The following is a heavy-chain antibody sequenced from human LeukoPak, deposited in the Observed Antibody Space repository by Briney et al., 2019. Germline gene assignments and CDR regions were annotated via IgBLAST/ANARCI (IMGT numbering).Heavy chain of an antibody. D-gene: IGHD2-15*01. Sequence: ASVTVSCKASGYTFTSYDINWVRQAAGHGLEWMGWMNPNSGNTGYAQKFQGRVTMTRDSSIRTAYMELRSLRSEDAAVYYCARGTVSRDCSGGSCYHFDIWGQGSMVTVSS. J-gene: IGHJ3*02. CDR2: MNPNSGNT. V-gene: IGHV1-8*01. CDR1: GYTFTSYD. CDR3: ARGTVSRDCSGGSCYHFDI.